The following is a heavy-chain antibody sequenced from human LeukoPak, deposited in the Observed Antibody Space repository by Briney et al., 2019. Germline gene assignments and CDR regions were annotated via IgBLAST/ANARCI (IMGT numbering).Heavy chain of an antibody. Sequence: PSETLSLTCTVSGGSISSYYWSWIRQPPGKGLEWIGYIYTSGSTNYNPSLKSRVTISVDTSKNQFSLKLSSVTAADTAVYYCARHRPTVPAANGDYRPHPLIYMDVWGKGTTVTVSS. CDR2: IYTSGST. D-gene: IGHD2-2*01. V-gene: IGHV4-4*09. J-gene: IGHJ6*03. CDR1: GGSISSYY. CDR3: ARHRPTVPAANGDYRPHPLIYMDV.